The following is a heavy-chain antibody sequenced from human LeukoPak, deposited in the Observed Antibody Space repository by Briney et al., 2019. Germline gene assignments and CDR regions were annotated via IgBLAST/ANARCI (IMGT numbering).Heavy chain of an antibody. CDR2: IYYSGST. Sequence: PSETLSLTCTVSGGSISSYYWSWIRQPPGKGLEWIGYIYYSGSTNYNPSLKSRVTISVDTSKNQFSLKLSSVTAADTAVYYCARGGEDYDYVWGSYRQPYYFDYWGQGTLVTVPS. D-gene: IGHD3-16*02. J-gene: IGHJ4*02. CDR1: GGSISSYY. V-gene: IGHV4-59*01. CDR3: ARGGEDYDYVWGSYRQPYYFDY.